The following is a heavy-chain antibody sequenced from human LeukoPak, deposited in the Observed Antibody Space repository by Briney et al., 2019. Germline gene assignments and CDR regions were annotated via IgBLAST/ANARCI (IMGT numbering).Heavy chain of an antibody. CDR3: ARQRVMLTGTGGTWIDP. J-gene: IGHJ5*02. Sequence: GGSLRLSCAASGFTFSRYSMNWVRQAPGKGLEWVSGLSGSGRATYYAHSVKGRFTISRENSKNAMFLQMNSLRVDDTAVYYCARQRVMLTGTGGTWIDPWGQGTLVTVSS. V-gene: IGHV3-23*01. CDR2: LSGSGRAT. D-gene: IGHD1/OR15-1a*01. CDR1: GFTFSRYS.